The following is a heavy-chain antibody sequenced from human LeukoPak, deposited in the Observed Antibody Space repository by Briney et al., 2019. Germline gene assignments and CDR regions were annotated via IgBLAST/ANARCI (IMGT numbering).Heavy chain of an antibody. CDR1: GGSLSSYY. CDR2: IYYSGST. Sequence: SETLSLTCTVSGGSLSSYYWSWIRQPPGKGLEWIGYIYYSGSTNYNPSLKSRVTISVDTSKNQFSLKLSSVTAADTAVYYCARGSCSGGSCYSVSWFDPWGQGTLVTVSS. J-gene: IGHJ5*02. D-gene: IGHD2-15*01. CDR3: ARGSCSGGSCYSVSWFDP. V-gene: IGHV4-59*01.